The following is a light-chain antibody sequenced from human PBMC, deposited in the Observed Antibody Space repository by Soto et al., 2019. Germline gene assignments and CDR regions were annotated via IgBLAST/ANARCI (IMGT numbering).Light chain of an antibody. J-gene: IGLJ1*01. CDR2: EGS. V-gene: IGLV2-23*03. CDR1: SSDVGSYNL. Sequence: QSALTQPASVSGSPGQSITISCTGTSSDVGSYNLVSWYQQHPGKAPKLMIYEGSKRPSGVSNRFSGSKSGNTASLTISGLQAEDEADYYCCSYAGSSPFAYVFGTGTKLTVL. CDR3: CSYAGSSPFAYV.